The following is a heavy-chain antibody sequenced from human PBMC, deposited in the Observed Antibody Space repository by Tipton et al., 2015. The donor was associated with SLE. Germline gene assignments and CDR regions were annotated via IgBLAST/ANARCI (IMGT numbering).Heavy chain of an antibody. D-gene: IGHD7-27*01. J-gene: IGHJ4*02. Sequence: SLRLSCAASGFTFSSYEIHWVRQTTGKGLEWVAAIGTAGDTFYAGSVKGRFTISREYAKNSSYLQMSSLRAGDSAVYYCARKTQTGHLDCWGQGTLVTVSS. CDR1: GFTFSSYE. V-gene: IGHV3-13*01. CDR2: IGTAGDT. CDR3: ARKTQTGHLDC.